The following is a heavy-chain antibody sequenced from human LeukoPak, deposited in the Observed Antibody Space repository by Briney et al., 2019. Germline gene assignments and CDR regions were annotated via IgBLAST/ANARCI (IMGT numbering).Heavy chain of an antibody. J-gene: IGHJ4*02. V-gene: IGHV3-30*04. CDR3: ARVPY. Sequence: GGSLRLSCAASGFTFSSYAMHWVRQAPGKGLEWVAVISYNGSNKYYADSVKGRFTISRDNSKNTLYLQMNSLRAEDTAVYYCARVPYWGQGTLVTVSS. CDR2: ISYNGSNK. CDR1: GFTFSSYA.